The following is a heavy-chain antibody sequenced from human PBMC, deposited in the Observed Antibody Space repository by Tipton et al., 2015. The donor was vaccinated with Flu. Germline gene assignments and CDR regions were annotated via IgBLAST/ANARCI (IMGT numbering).Heavy chain of an antibody. CDR1: GDSVSSNSAA. CDR3: ARDLAYYDILTGYQGYYYGMDV. V-gene: IGHV6-1*01. CDR2: TYYRSKWYN. Sequence: TLSLTCAISGDSVSSNSAAWNWIRQSPSRGLEWLGRTYYRSKWYNDYAVSVKSRITINPDTSKNQFSLQLNSVTPEDTAVYYCARDLAYYDILTGYQGYYYGMDVWGQGTTVTVSS. D-gene: IGHD3-9*01. J-gene: IGHJ6*02.